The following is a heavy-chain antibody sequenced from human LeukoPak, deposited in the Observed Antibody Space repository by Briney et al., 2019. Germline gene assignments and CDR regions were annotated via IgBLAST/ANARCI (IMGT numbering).Heavy chain of an antibody. CDR3: AKTKAFTSGFPLDF. CDR1: GFVFSDYA. J-gene: IGHJ4*02. CDR2: ISGSGGSI. V-gene: IGHV3-23*01. D-gene: IGHD3-22*01. Sequence: GGSLRLSCAASGFVFSDYAMSWVRQAPGKGLEWVSSISGSGGSIYDADSVKGRFTISRDNSKNTLYLQMNSLRAEDTAVYYCAKTKAFTSGFPLDFRGQGTLVTVSS.